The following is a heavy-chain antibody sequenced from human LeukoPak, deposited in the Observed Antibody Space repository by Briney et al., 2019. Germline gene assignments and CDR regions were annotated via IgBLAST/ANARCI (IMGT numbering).Heavy chain of an antibody. Sequence: SGATLVNPTQTLTLTCTFSGFSLNTRGVGVGWIRQPPGRALEWLAFIYWDDDRRYSASLNSRLTITKDTSKNQVVLTMTNMDPVDTATYFCAHRKNYYDSSVFDNWGQGTLVTVAS. J-gene: IGHJ4*02. D-gene: IGHD3-22*01. CDR2: IYWDDDR. CDR1: GFSLNTRGVG. CDR3: AHRKNYYDSSVFDN. V-gene: IGHV2-5*02.